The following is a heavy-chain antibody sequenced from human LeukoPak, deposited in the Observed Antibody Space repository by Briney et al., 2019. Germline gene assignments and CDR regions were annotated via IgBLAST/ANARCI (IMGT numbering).Heavy chain of an antibody. J-gene: IGHJ5*02. CDR3: ARHSCSSTSCLGGYWFDP. V-gene: IGHV5-51*01. CDR1: GYSFTSYW. D-gene: IGHD2-2*01. Sequence: GESLKISCKGSGYSFTSYWIGWVRQMPGKRLEWMVIIYPGDSDTRYSPSFQGQVTISADKSISTAYLQWSSPKASDTAMYYCARHSCSSTSCLGGYWFDPWGQGTLVTVSS. CDR2: IYPGDSDT.